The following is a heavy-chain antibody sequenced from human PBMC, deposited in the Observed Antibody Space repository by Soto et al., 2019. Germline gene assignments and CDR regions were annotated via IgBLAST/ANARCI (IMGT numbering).Heavy chain of an antibody. V-gene: IGHV4-34*01. Sequence: PSETLSLTCSLYGGSFSGYYWTWIRRPPGTGLEWIGEINHSGSSNYSPSLKSRVTISVDTCKNQLSLKLTSVTAADTAVYYCAREKTSSVYDSCGEGTLV. CDR1: GGSFSGYY. CDR2: INHSGSS. D-gene: IGHD5-12*01. J-gene: IGHJ4*02. CDR3: AREKTSSVYDS.